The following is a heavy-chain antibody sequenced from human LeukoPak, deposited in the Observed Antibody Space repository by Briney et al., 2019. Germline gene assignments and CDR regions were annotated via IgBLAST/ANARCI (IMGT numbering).Heavy chain of an antibody. V-gene: IGHV4-31*03. CDR1: GGSISSGGYY. Sequence: SQTLSLTCTVSGGSISSGGYYWSWIRQHPGKGLEWIGYIYYSGSTYYNPSLKSRVTISVDTSENQFSLKLSSVTAADTAVYYCARDPRDAFDIWGQGTMVTVSS. CDR2: IYYSGST. CDR3: ARDPRDAFDI. J-gene: IGHJ3*02.